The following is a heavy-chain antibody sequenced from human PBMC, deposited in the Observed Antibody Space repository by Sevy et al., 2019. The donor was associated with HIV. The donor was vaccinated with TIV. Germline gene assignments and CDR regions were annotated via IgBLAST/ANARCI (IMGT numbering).Heavy chain of an antibody. V-gene: IGHV1-18*01. J-gene: IGHJ6*02. CDR3: ARLDLSGSGWYGNGMDV. CDR1: GYTFSSYG. Sequence: ASVKVSCKASGYTFSSYGITWVRQAPGQGLEWMGWISTYNGDTNYAQKLQGRVTMTTDTSTSTAYMDLRSLRFDDTAVYYFARLDLSGSGWYGNGMDVWGQGTTVTVSS. CDR2: ISTYNGDT. D-gene: IGHD6-19*01.